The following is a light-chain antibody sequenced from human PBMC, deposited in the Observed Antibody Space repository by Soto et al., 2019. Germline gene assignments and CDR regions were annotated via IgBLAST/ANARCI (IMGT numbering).Light chain of an antibody. V-gene: IGKV3-20*01. CDR3: QHYGSPSWT. CDR1: QSVTSNY. Sequence: EIVLTQSPGTVSLSPGERATLSCMSSQSVTSNYLAWYQQKPGQAPRILIFAASSRATGIPDKFSGSGSGTDFTLTISRLEPDDFAVYYCQHYGSPSWTFGQGTKVDI. CDR2: AAS. J-gene: IGKJ1*01.